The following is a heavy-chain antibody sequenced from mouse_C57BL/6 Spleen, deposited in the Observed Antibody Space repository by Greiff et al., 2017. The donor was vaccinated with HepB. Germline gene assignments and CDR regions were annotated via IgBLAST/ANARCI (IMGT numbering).Heavy chain of an antibody. CDR3: ATANWDRGYYFDY. V-gene: IGHV5-17*01. CDR1: GFTFSDYG. CDR2: ISSGSSTI. J-gene: IGHJ2*01. Sequence: EVQLVESGGGLVKPGGSLKLSCAASGFTFSDYGMHWVRQAPEKGLEWVAYISSGSSTIYYADTVKGRFTISRDNAKNTLFLQMTSLRSEDTAMYYCATANWDRGYYFDYWGQGTTLTVSS. D-gene: IGHD4-1*01.